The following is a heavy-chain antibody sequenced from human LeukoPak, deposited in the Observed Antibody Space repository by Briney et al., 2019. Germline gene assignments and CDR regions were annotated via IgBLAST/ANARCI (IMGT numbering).Heavy chain of an antibody. V-gene: IGHV4-31*03. D-gene: IGHD5-18*01. Sequence: SETLSLTCSVSGDYINSGDHSWSWLRQLPGKGLEYIAYIYNSDNAYYNPSLASRLTSSGDTSKNQYSLNLTSVNAADTAVYYCARGRGYGYGIDYWGQGTLVTASS. CDR2: IYNSDNA. J-gene: IGHJ4*02. CDR3: ARGRGYGYGIDY. CDR1: GDYINSGDHS.